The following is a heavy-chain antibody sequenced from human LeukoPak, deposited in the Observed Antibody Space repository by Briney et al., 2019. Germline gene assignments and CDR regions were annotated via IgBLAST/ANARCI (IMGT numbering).Heavy chain of an antibody. CDR1: GYTFTSYG. D-gene: IGHD2-15*01. V-gene: IGHV1-18*01. J-gene: IGHJ4*02. CDR3: ARGLPSIILEAATPFGY. Sequence: GASVKVSCKASGYTFTSYGISWLRQAPGQGLEWMGWISAYNGNTNYAQKLQGRVTMTTDTSTSTAYMELRSLRSDDTAVYYCARGLPSIILEAATPFGYWGQGTLVTVSS. CDR2: ISAYNGNT.